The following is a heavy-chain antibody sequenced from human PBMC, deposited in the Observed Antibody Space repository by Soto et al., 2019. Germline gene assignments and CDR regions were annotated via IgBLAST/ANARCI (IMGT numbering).Heavy chain of an antibody. V-gene: IGHV1-18*01. CDR3: ARDRNNWNDALDY. J-gene: IGHJ4*02. D-gene: IGHD1-20*01. CDR1: GGTFSSYA. Sequence: ASVKVSCKASGGTFSSYAISWVRQAPGQGLEWMGWMNPNSGNTGYTQKFQGRVTMTTDTSTSTAYMELRSLRSDDTAVYYCARDRNNWNDALDYWGQGTLVTVSS. CDR2: MNPNSGNT.